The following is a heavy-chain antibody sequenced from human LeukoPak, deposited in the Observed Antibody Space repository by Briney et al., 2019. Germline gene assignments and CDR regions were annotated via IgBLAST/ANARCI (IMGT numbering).Heavy chain of an antibody. CDR3: ARVAVGATGYYFDY. CDR2: IIPILGIA. CDR1: GYTFTSYG. V-gene: IGHV1-69*04. D-gene: IGHD1-26*01. Sequence: SVKVSCKASGYTFTSYGISWVRQAPGQGLEWMGRIIPILGIANYAQKFQGRVTITADKSTSTAYMELSSLRSEDTAVYYCARVAVGATGYYFDYWGQGTLVTVSS. J-gene: IGHJ4*02.